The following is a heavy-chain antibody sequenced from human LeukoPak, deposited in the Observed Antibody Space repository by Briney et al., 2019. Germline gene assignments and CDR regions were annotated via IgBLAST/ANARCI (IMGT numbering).Heavy chain of an antibody. D-gene: IGHD5-24*01. CDR1: GYTFTTYW. CDR2: IYPGDSDT. CDR3: ARLTDGYRDAFGI. J-gene: IGHJ3*02. Sequence: GESLKISCKGSGYTFTTYWIGWVRQMPGKGLEWMGVIYPGDSDTKYSPSFQGQVTISADKSISTAYLQWSSLKASDTAMYYCARLTDGYRDAFGIWGQGTMVTVSS. V-gene: IGHV5-51*01.